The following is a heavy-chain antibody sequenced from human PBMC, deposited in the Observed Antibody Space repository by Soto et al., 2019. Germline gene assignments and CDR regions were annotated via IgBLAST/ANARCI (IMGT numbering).Heavy chain of an antibody. CDR2: IIPILGIA. J-gene: IGHJ4*02. D-gene: IGHD3-22*01. V-gene: IGHV1-69*04. Sequence: ASVKVSCKASGGTFSSYTISWVRQAPGQGLEWMGRIIPILGIANYAQKFQGRVTITADKSTSTAYMELSSLRSEDTAVYYCARDPAQYYYDSSGYYDPFDYWGQGTLVTVSS. CDR3: ARDPAQYYYDSSGYYDPFDY. CDR1: GGTFSSYT.